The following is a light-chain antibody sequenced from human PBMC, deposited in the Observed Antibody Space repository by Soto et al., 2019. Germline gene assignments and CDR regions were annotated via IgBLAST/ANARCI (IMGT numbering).Light chain of an antibody. CDR3: QQYNTWPRT. V-gene: IGKV3-15*01. CDR2: GAS. J-gene: IGKJ1*01. Sequence: EIVMTQSPATLSVSPGERATLSCRASQSVSSNLAWYQQKPGQAPRLLMYGASTRATGIPARFSGSGSGTVFTLTISSLQSEDFAIYYCQQYNTWPRTFGQGTKVDIK. CDR1: QSVSSN.